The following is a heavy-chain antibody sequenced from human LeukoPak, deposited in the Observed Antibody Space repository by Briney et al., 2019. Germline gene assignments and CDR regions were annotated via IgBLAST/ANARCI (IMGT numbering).Heavy chain of an antibody. CDR1: GFSLSGYW. V-gene: IGHV3-7*01. CDR2: IKQDGSEK. J-gene: IGHJ4*02. CDR3: ARVGYSGSYYY. D-gene: IGHD1-26*01. Sequence: PGGSLRLSCVASGFSLSGYWMSWVRQAPGKGLEWVANIKQDGSEKYYVDSVKGRFTISRDNAKNSLYLQMNSLRAEDTAVYYCARVGYSGSYYYWGQGTLVTVSS.